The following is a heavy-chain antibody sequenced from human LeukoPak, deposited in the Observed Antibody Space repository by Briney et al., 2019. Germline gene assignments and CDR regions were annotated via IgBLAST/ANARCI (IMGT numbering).Heavy chain of an antibody. V-gene: IGHV3-23*01. CDR2: ISGSGGST. CDR3: ARVNKPADYYYYGLDV. CDR1: GFTFSSYA. Sequence: PGGSLRLSCAASGFTFSSYAMSWVRQAPGKGLEWVSAISGSGGSTYYADSVKGRFTVSRDNAKNSLYLQMNSLRAEDTAVYYCARVNKPADYYYYGLDVWGQGTTVTVSS. J-gene: IGHJ6*02. D-gene: IGHD1/OR15-1a*01.